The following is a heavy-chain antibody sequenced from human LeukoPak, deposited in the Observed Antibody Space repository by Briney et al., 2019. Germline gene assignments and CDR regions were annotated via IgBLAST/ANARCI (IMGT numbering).Heavy chain of an antibody. J-gene: IGHJ6*03. CDR2: ISSSSSYI. CDR1: GFTFSSYS. Sequence: PGGSLRLSCAASGFTFSSYSMNWVRQAPGKGLEWVSSISSSSSYIYYADSVKGRFTISRDNDKNSLYLQMNSLRAEDTAVFYCARVSRGLHDQYYYMDVWGKGTTVTVSS. D-gene: IGHD1-1*01. CDR3: ARVSRGLHDQYYYMDV. V-gene: IGHV3-21*01.